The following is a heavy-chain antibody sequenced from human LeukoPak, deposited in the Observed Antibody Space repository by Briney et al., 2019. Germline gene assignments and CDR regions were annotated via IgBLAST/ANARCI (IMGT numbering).Heavy chain of an antibody. CDR3: ARDSTARGGDY. D-gene: IGHD3-10*01. CDR2: INHSGRT. J-gene: IGHJ4*02. Sequence: SETLSLTCAVYGVSFSGYYWSWIRQPPGKGLEWIGEINHSGRTNYNPSLNSRGTISIDTYKNQFALNLTSVSAADTAVYYCARDSTARGGDYWGQGTLVTVSS. CDR1: GVSFSGYY. V-gene: IGHV4-34*01.